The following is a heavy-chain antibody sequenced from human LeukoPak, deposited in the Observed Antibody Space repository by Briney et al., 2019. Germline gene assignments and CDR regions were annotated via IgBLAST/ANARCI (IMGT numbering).Heavy chain of an antibody. CDR1: GGTFSSYA. CDR3: ARFNGRGVSNDY. V-gene: IGHV1-69*06. Sequence: ASVKASCKASGGTFSSYAISWVRQAPGQGLEWMGGIIPIFGTANYAQKFQGRVTITADKSTSTAYMELSSLRSEDTAVYYCARFNGRGVSNDYWGQGTLVTVSA. CDR2: IIPIFGTA. J-gene: IGHJ4*02. D-gene: IGHD3-10*01.